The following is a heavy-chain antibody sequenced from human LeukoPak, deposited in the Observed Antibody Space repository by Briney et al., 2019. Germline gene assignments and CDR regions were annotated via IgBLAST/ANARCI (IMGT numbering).Heavy chain of an antibody. D-gene: IGHD3-22*01. V-gene: IGHV1-69*13. CDR3: ARGLPYYYDSSGYYCYFDY. J-gene: IGHJ4*02. CDR1: GGTFSSYA. Sequence: ASVKVSCKASGGTFSSYAISWVRQAPGQGLEWMGGIIPIFGTANYAQKFQGRVTITADESTSTAYMELSSLRSEDTAVYYCARGLPYYYDSSGYYCYFDYWGQGTLVTVSS. CDR2: IIPIFGTA.